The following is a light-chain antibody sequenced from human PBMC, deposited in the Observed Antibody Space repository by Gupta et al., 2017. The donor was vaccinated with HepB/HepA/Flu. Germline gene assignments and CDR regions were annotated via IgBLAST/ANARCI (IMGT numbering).Light chain of an antibody. Sequence: QSALTQPASVPGSPGQSITISCTGTSSDVGGYNYVSWYQQHPGKAPKLMIYDVSNRPSGVSNRFSGSKSGNTASLTISGLQAEDEADDYCSSYTSSSLVVFGGGTKLTVL. CDR2: DVS. CDR1: SSDVGGYNY. J-gene: IGLJ2*01. V-gene: IGLV2-14*03. CDR3: SSYTSSSLVV.